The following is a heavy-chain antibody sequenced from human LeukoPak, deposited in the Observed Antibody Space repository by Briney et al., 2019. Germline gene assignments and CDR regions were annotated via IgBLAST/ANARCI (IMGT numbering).Heavy chain of an antibody. CDR1: GYTFTSYG. Sequence: ASVKVSCKASGYTFTSYGISWVRQAPGQGLEWMGWISAYNGNTSYAQKLQGRVTMTTDTSTSTAYMELRSLRSDDTAVYYCARVATSYYYDSSGYYPSFYWGQGTLVTVSS. J-gene: IGHJ4*02. CDR2: ISAYNGNT. D-gene: IGHD3-22*01. V-gene: IGHV1-18*01. CDR3: ARVATSYYYDSSGYYPSFY.